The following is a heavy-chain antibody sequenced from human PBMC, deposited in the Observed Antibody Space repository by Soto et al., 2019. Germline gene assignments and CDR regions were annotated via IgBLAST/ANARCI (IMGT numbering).Heavy chain of an antibody. CDR3: ARDCSGGSCYYPYFDF. D-gene: IGHD2-15*01. V-gene: IGHV1-3*01. CDR1: GYTFTNYA. Sequence: QVQLVQSGAEVKKPGASVKVSCKASGYTFTNYALHWVRQAPGQRLEWMGWINAGNGNTKYSRNFQGRVTITRDTSASTVYMELSSLTSEDMAVYYCARDCSGGSCYYPYFDFWGQGTLVTVSS. J-gene: IGHJ4*02. CDR2: INAGNGNT.